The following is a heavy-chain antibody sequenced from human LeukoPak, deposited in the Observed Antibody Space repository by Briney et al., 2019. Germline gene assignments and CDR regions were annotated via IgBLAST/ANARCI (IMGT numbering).Heavy chain of an antibody. J-gene: IGHJ6*03. D-gene: IGHD6-13*01. CDR2: IYYSGST. CDR3: ARELGGSSWYWRYYYYMDV. Sequence: PSETLSLTCTVSGGSISSYYWSWIRQPPGKGLEWIGYIYYSGSTNYNPSLKSRVTISVDTSKNQFSLKLSSVTAADTAVYYCARELGGSSWYWRYYYYMDVWGKGTTVTVSS. CDR1: GGSISSYY. V-gene: IGHV4-59*01.